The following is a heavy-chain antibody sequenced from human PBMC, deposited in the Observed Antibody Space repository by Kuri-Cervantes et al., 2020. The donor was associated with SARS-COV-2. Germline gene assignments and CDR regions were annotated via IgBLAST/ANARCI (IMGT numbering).Heavy chain of an antibody. D-gene: IGHD3-16*01. CDR2: ISSSSSYI. CDR1: GFPLYSYS. CDR3: ARDPIYDYVWGSYRDDAFDI. V-gene: IGHV3-21*01. Sequence: AAPGFPLYSYSMNWVRPAPGKGLEWVSSISSSSSYIYYADSVKGRFTISRDNAKNPLYLQMNSLRAQDTAVYYCARDPIYDYVWGSYRDDAFDIWGQGTMVTVSS. J-gene: IGHJ3*02.